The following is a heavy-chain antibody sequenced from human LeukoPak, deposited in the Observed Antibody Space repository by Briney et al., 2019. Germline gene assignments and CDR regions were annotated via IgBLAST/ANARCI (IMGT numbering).Heavy chain of an antibody. CDR2: IYYSGST. J-gene: IGHJ5*02. CDR1: GGSIRSSNYY. Sequence: SETLSLTCNVLGGSIRSSNYYWGWIRQPPGKGLEWIGSIYYSGSTYYNPSLKGRGTMSVDTANNQFSLKLTSATATDTAVYYCVRLFYYDSRGPPSWGQGTLVTVSS. D-gene: IGHD3-22*01. V-gene: IGHV4-39*01. CDR3: VRLFYYDSRGPPS.